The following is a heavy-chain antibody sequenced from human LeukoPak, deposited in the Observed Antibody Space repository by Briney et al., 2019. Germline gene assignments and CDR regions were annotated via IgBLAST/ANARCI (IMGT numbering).Heavy chain of an antibody. CDR1: GGSVTSGGFY. CDR3: ARHSGSGSLSRPFDP. D-gene: IGHD3-10*01. Sequence: SETPSLTCSVSGGSVTSGGFYWGWLRQPPGKGPEWIATIHYTGSTYYNPSLNSRVTVSIDTSKNQFSLRLTSVTATDTAVYHCARHSGSGSLSRPFDPWGQGTLVTVSS. V-gene: IGHV4-39*05. J-gene: IGHJ5*02. CDR2: IHYTGST.